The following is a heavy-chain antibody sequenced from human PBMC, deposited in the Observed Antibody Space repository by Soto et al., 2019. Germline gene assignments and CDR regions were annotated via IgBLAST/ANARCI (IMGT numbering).Heavy chain of an antibody. J-gene: IGHJ2*01. CDR3: ARRTAGWYFDL. D-gene: IGHD2-21*02. CDR1: GFMFNSYA. Sequence: EVQLVESGGGLVQPGGSLRLSCAASGFMFNSYAMHWVRQAPGKGLEYVSAISSLGDSTFYANSVKDRFTISRDNSKNTLYLQMGSLRAEDMVVYYCARRTAGWYFDLWGRGTLVNVSS. V-gene: IGHV3-64*01. CDR2: ISSLGDST.